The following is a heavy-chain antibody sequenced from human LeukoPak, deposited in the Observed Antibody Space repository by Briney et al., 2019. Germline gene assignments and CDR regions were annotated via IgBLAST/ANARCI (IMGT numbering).Heavy chain of an antibody. CDR3: ASGYGNRFDY. J-gene: IGHJ4*02. CDR2: INPNSGGT. D-gene: IGHD3-22*01. CDR1: GYTFTGYY. Sequence: ASVKVSCNSSGYTFTGYYMHWVRQPPGQGLERMGWINPNSGGTNYAQKFQGRVTMTRDTSISTAYMELSRLRSDDTAVYYCASGYGNRFDYWGQGTLVTVSS. V-gene: IGHV1-2*02.